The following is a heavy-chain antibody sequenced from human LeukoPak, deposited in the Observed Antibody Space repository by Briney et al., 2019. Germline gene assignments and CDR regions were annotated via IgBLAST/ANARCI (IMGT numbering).Heavy chain of an antibody. Sequence: SQTLSLTCAVSGGSISSGDYSWSWIRQPPGKGLEWIGYIYHSGSTVYNPSLKSRVTISIDRSKNQFSLKLTSATAADTAVYYCAGDYASGSYRFDYWGQGTLVTVSS. CDR1: GGSISSGDYS. J-gene: IGHJ4*02. CDR2: IYHSGST. CDR3: AGDYASGSYRFDY. V-gene: IGHV4-30-2*01. D-gene: IGHD3-10*01.